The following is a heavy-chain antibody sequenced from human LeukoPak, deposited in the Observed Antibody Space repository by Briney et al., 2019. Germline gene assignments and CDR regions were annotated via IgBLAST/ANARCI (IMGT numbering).Heavy chain of an antibody. CDR3: AKDGAPQQLVIY. J-gene: IGHJ4*02. CDR1: GFTFSSYA. V-gene: IGHV3-23*01. D-gene: IGHD6-13*01. Sequence: GGSLRLSCAASGFTFSSYAMTWVRQAPGKGLEWVSVISASGGTTYYADSVKGRFTISRDNSKNTLYPQMNSLRAEDTAIYYCAKDGAPQQLVIYWGRGTLVTVSS. CDR2: ISASGGTT.